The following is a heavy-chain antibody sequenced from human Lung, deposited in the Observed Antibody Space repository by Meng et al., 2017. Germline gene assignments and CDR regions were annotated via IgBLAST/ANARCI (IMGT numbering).Heavy chain of an antibody. CDR2: ISSSSA. V-gene: IGHV3-21*01. CDR3: ARGRVVVAATPSDY. CDR1: GFTFSSYS. D-gene: IGHD2-15*01. Sequence: EVQLVESGGGPVKHGGALRLSCAASGFTFSSYSMNWVRQAPGKGLEWVSSISSSSAYADSVKGRFTISRDNAKNSLYLQMNSLRAEDTAVYYCARGRVVVAATPSDYWGQGTLVTVSS. J-gene: IGHJ4*02.